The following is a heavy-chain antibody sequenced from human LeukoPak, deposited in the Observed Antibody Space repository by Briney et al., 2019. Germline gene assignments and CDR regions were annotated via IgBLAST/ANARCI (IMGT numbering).Heavy chain of an antibody. CDR3: ARHKYDFWSGYKGFDY. CDR1: GYSISSGYY. CDR2: IYHSGST. D-gene: IGHD3-3*01. V-gene: IGHV4-38-2*01. Sequence: KPSETLSLTCAVSGYSISSGYYWGWIRQPPGKGLEWIGSIYHSGSTYYNPSLKSRVTISVDTSKNQFSLKLSSVTAADTAVYYCARHKYDFWSGYKGFDYWGQGTLVTVSS. J-gene: IGHJ4*02.